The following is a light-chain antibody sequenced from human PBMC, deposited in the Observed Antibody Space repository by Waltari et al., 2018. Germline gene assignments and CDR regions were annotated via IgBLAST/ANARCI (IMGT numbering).Light chain of an antibody. V-gene: IGKV1-33*01. CDR3: QQHYKLPPT. CDR1: QDIRNY. J-gene: IGKJ1*01. Sequence: DIEMTHSPSPLSASAGDRVTITCQASQDIRNYLNWYQQKPGKAPKRLIFDASNLETVVPSRCSGSGSGTYCTFTMSGLQAEEIARYYCQQHYKLPPTFGQGTKGEIK. CDR2: DAS.